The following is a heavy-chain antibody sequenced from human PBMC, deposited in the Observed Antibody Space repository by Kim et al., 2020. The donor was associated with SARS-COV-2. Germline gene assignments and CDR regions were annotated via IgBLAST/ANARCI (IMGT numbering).Heavy chain of an antibody. D-gene: IGHD1-26*01. J-gene: IGHJ6*02. CDR2: IYYSGST. V-gene: IGHV4-31*03. CDR1: GGSISSGGYY. CDR3: ARDHRWDDYYYYGMDV. Sequence: SETLSLTCTVSGGSISSGGYYWSWIRQHPGKGLEWIGYIYYSGSTYYNPSLKSRVTISVDTSKNQFSLKLSSVTAADTAVYYCARDHRWDDYYYYGMDVWGQGTTVTVSS.